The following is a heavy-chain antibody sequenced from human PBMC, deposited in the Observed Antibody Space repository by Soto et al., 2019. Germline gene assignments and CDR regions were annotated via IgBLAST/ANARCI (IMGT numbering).Heavy chain of an antibody. CDR2: ISPYDGNT. D-gene: IGHD3-3*01. CDR3: ARGGYYDCSGSRNYHYYGMNV. V-gene: IGHV1-18*01. CDR1: GYTFSSYG. Sequence: QVQLVQSGGEVKKPGASVKVSCKASGYTFSSYGINWVRQAPGQGLEWLGWISPYDGNTKYAQILQGRVSMTTDTSTKAAYKEVRSLRSDDTAVYYCARGGYYDCSGSRNYHYYGMNVWGQGTTVTVSS. J-gene: IGHJ6*02.